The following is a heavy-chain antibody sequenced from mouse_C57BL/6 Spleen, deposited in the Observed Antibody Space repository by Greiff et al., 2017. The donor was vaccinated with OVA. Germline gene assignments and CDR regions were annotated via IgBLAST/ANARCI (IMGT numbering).Heavy chain of an antibody. CDR2: IYPSDSET. J-gene: IGHJ4*01. CDR1: GYTFTSYW. CDR3: AGRGFITTVVARYYYAMDY. D-gene: IGHD1-1*01. Sequence: QVQLQQPGAELVRPGSSVKLSCKASGYTFTSYWMDWVKQRPGQGLEWIGNIYPSDSETHYNQKFKDKATLTVDKSSSTAYMQLSSLTSEDSAVYYCAGRGFITTVVARYYYAMDYWGQGTSVTVSS. V-gene: IGHV1-61*01.